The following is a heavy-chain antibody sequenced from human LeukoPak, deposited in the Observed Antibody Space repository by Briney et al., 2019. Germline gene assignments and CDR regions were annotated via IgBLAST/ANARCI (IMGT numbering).Heavy chain of an antibody. J-gene: IGHJ4*02. CDR2: ISSSSSYI. Sequence: GGSLRLSCAASGFTFSSYSMNWVRQAPGKGLEWVSSISSSSSYIYYADSVKGRFTISRDNAKNSLYLQMNSLRAEDTAVYYCARDRGYYGSGSYRPFDYWGQETLVTVSS. V-gene: IGHV3-21*01. D-gene: IGHD3-10*01. CDR1: GFTFSSYS. CDR3: ARDRGYYGSGSYRPFDY.